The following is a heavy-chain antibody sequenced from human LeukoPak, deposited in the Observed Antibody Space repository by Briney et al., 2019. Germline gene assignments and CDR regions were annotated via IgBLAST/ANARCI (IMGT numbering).Heavy chain of an antibody. CDR2: ISSTGNPR. Sequence: GGSLRLSCAASGFTFSSFGMHWVRQAPGKGLEWVSYISSTGNPRHYAESVEGRFTISRDNVKNSLYLQMNGLRAEDTAVYYCAKMYGGTYIGNWGQGTLVTVSA. J-gene: IGHJ4*02. V-gene: IGHV3-48*01. CDR1: GFTFSSFG. D-gene: IGHD1-26*01. CDR3: AKMYGGTYIGN.